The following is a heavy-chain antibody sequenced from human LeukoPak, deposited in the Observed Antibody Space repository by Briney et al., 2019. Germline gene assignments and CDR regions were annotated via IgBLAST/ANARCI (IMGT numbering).Heavy chain of an antibody. Sequence: GASVKVSCKASGYTFTRHTISWVRQAPGQGLEWMGGIIPIFGTANYAQKFQGRVTITADESTSTAYMELSSLRSEDTAVYYCARGGGVRNLYPPKNCSSTSCCLVTAIPRWYFDLWGRGTLVTVSS. D-gene: IGHD2-2*01. CDR3: ARGGGVRNLYPPKNCSSTSCCLVTAIPRWYFDL. CDR2: IIPIFGTA. J-gene: IGHJ2*01. V-gene: IGHV1-69*13. CDR1: GYTFTRHT.